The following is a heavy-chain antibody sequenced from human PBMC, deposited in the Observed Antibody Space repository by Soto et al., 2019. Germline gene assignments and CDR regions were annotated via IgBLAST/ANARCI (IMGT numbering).Heavy chain of an antibody. J-gene: IGHJ6*02. CDR3: ARAMIVVEYGLDV. CDR2: ITASGSVI. Sequence: HLVESGGGLVQPGGSLRLSCAASGFSFRGFEMAWVRQAPGKGLEWLSYITASGSVIYYADSVKGRFTISRDNAENSLFRQMNSLRPDDTATYYCARAMIVVEYGLDVWGQGTTVIVSS. D-gene: IGHD3-22*01. CDR1: GFSFRGFE. V-gene: IGHV3-48*03.